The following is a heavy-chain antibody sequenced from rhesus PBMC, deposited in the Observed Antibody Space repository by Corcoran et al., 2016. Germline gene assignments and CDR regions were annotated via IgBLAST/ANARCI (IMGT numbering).Heavy chain of an antibody. D-gene: IGHD3-16*01. Sequence: QLQLQESGPGLVKPSETLSLTCTVSGGSISNNYWSWIRQPPGKGLEWIGRISGSRGSTNYNPSLQSRVTISTATSKNQFSLKLNSVTAADTAIYYCARYSGSYYRDYWGQGVLVTVSS. V-gene: IGHV4-173*01. CDR3: ARYSGSYYRDY. CDR1: GGSISNNY. CDR2: ISGSRGST. J-gene: IGHJ4*01.